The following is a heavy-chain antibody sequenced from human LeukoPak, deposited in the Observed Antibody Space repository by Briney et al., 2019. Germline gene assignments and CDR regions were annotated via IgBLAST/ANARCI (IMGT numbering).Heavy chain of an antibody. CDR2: IYSGGST. CDR1: GFTVSSNY. J-gene: IGHJ4*02. Sequence: GGSLRLSCAASGFTVSSNYMSWVRQAPGKGLEWVSIIYSGGSTYYADSVKGRFTISRDNSKNTLYLQMNSLRAEDTAVYYCARGLNYYDSSGYYSYWGQGTLVTVSS. V-gene: IGHV3-66*01. CDR3: ARGLNYYDSSGYYSY. D-gene: IGHD3-22*01.